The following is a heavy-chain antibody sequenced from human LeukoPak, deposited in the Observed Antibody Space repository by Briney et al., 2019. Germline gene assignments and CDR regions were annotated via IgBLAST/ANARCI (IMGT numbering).Heavy chain of an antibody. V-gene: IGHV3-30*02. J-gene: IGHJ6*03. CDR1: GFTFSSYG. CDR3: ARLKGSWYCSSTSCYTARYMDV. CDR2: IRYDGSNK. D-gene: IGHD2-2*02. Sequence: PGGSLRLSCAASGFTFSSYGMDWVRQAPGKGLEWVAFIRYDGSNKYYADSVKGRFTISRDNSKNTLYLQMNSLRAEDTAVYYCARLKGSWYCSSTSCYTARYMDVWGKGTTVTVSS.